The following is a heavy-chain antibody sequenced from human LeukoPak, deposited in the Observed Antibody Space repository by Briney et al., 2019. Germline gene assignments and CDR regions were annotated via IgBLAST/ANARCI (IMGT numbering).Heavy chain of an antibody. Sequence: DSVKGRFTISKDKSKNTLYLQMNGLRGEDTAVYFCAKYSVSGAHSWGQGTLVTVSS. J-gene: IGHJ4*02. D-gene: IGHD2-15*01. V-gene: IGHV3-30*02. CDR3: AKYSVSGAHS.